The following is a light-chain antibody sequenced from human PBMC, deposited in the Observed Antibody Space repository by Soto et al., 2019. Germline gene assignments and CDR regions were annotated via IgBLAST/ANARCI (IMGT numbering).Light chain of an antibody. V-gene: IGKV3-15*01. J-gene: IGKJ1*01. CDR2: GES. CDR1: QSVSSN. CDR3: QQYSKWPQT. Sequence: ELLLTQSPGNLSLSPGERATLSCRASQSVSSNLAWYQQKPGQSPRLLIYGESTRATGIPARFSGSGSGTEFNLTISSLQSEDFAIYYCQQYSKWPQTCGQGTKVDIK.